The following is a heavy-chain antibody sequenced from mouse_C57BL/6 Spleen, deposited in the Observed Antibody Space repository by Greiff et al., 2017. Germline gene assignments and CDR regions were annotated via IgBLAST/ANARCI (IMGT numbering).Heavy chain of an antibody. CDR2: IRSKSNNYAT. V-gene: IGHV10-1*01. J-gene: IGHJ4*01. Sequence: EVQVVESGGGLVQPKGSLKLSCAASGFSFNTYAMNWVRQAPGKGLEWVARIRSKSNNYATYYADSVKDRFTISRDDSESMLYLQMNNLKTEDTAMYYCVSFYYDYYYAMDYWGQGTSVTVSS. CDR1: GFSFNTYA. D-gene: IGHD2-4*01. CDR3: VSFYYDYYYAMDY.